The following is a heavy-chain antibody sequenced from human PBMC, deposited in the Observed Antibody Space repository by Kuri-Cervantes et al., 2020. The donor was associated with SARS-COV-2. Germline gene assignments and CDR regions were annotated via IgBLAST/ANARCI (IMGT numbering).Heavy chain of an antibody. CDR1: GFTFSSYG. V-gene: IGHV3-30*18. CDR2: ISYDGSNK. CDR3: AKDYYDSGNIFQH. Sequence: GESLKISCAASGFTFSSYGMHWVRQAPGKGLEWVAVISYDGSNKYYADSVKGRFTISRDNSKNTLFLQMNSLRAEDTAVHYCAKDYYDSGNIFQHWARAPRSPSPQ. J-gene: IGHJ1*01. D-gene: IGHD3-22*01.